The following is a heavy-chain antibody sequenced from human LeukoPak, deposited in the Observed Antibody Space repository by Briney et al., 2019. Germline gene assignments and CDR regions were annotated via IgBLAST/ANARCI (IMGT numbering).Heavy chain of an antibody. CDR3: ARDPGIVVVPAATFDY. V-gene: IGHV3-30-3*01. J-gene: IGHJ4*02. Sequence: GGSLRLSCAASGFTFSSYAMHWVRQAPGKGLEWVAIISYDGSSKYYADSVKGRFTISRDNSKNTLYLQMNSLRAEDTAVYYCARDPGIVVVPAATFDYWGQGTLVTVSS. D-gene: IGHD2-2*01. CDR1: GFTFSSYA. CDR2: ISYDGSSK.